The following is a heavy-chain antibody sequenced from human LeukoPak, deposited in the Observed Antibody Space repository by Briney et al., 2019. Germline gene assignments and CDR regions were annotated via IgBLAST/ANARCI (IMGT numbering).Heavy chain of an antibody. D-gene: IGHD6-19*01. CDR1: GFTFTSYD. CDR2: TSSDGGLK. CDR3: AKDLSSGWYPYYFDF. J-gene: IGHJ4*02. Sequence: GGSLRLSCAASGFTFTSYDMHWVRQAPDKGLEWVAVTSSDGGLKYYADSVKGRFTISRDNSKNTLYLQMNSLRAEDTAVYYCAKDLSSGWYPYYFDFWGRGTLVTVSS. V-gene: IGHV3-30*18.